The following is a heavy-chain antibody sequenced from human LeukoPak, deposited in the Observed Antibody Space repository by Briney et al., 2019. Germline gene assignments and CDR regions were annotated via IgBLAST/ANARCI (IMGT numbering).Heavy chain of an antibody. CDR3: AREGVGATPDASDI. CDR2: ITTTGSTK. V-gene: IGHV3-11*01. D-gene: IGHD1-26*01. Sequence: GGSLRLSCAASGFTFSDYYMNWIRQAPGKGLEWLSYITTTGSTKRYADSVEGRFTISRDNAKNSLYLQMNSLRAEDTAVYYCAREGVGATPDASDIWGQGTMVTVSS. CDR1: GFTFSDYY. J-gene: IGHJ3*02.